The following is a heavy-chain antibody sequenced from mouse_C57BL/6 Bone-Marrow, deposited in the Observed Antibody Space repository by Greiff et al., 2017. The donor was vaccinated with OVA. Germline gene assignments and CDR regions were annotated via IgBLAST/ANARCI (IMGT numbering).Heavy chain of an antibody. J-gene: IGHJ3*01. Sequence: EVQGVESGGGLVKPGGSLKLSCAASGFTFSSYAMSWVRQTPEKRLEWVATISDGGSYTYYPDNVKGRFTISRDNAKNNLYLQMSHLKSEDTAMYYCARDPYDGYWFAYWGQGTLVTVSA. CDR3: ARDPYDGYWFAY. CDR1: GFTFSSYA. D-gene: IGHD2-3*01. CDR2: ISDGGSYT. V-gene: IGHV5-4*01.